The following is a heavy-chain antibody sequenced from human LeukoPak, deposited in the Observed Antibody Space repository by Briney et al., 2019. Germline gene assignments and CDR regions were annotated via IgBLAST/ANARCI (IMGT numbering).Heavy chain of an antibody. CDR1: VGSISSGCYS. CDR2: IYHSGST. CDR3: ARDGGDKQFDY. J-gene: IGHJ4*02. D-gene: IGHD2-21*02. V-gene: IGHV4-30-2*01. Sequence: SESLSLTCAVSVGSISSGCYSWSWIRQPPGRGLEWIGYIYHSGSTYYNPSLKSRVTISVDRSKNQFSLKLSSVTAADTAVYYCARDGGDKQFDYWGQGTLVTVSS.